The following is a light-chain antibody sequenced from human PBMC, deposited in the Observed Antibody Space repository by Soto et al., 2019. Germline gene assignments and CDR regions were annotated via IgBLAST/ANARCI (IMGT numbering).Light chain of an antibody. J-gene: IGKJ2*01. CDR2: WAS. V-gene: IGKV4-1*01. Sequence: DIVMTQSPDSLAVSLCERATINCKSSQSVLYTSNNKNYLAWYQQRPGQPPKLLISWASTRESGVPDRFSGSGSGTDFTLTITSLQAEDVAVYYCQQYDATPYTFGQGTRLEIK. CDR3: QQYDATPYT. CDR1: QSVLYTSNNKNY.